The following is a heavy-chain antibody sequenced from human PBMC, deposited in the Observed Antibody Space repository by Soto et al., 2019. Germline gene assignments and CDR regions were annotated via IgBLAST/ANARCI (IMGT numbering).Heavy chain of an antibody. D-gene: IGHD3-16*02. CDR1: GFTFSNYD. CDR2: VNRSGGST. J-gene: IGHJ5*01. V-gene: IGHV3-23*01. CDR3: AKNFMVTFGGVIANWFDS. Sequence: EVQLLQSGGGLVQPGGSLRLSCAASGFTFSNYDMSWVRQGPGKGLEWVSSVNRSGGSTFYADSVKGRFAISRDNSKKTVFLQMNSLRAEDTAVYYCAKNFMVTFGGVIANWFDSWGQGNLVTVSS.